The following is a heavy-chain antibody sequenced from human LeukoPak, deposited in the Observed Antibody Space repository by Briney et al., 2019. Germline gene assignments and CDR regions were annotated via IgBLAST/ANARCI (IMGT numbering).Heavy chain of an antibody. CDR2: IKQDGSEK. CDR1: GFTLSSYW. J-gene: IGHJ6*04. V-gene: IGHV3-7*03. Sequence: GGSLRLSCAASGFTLSSYWMSWVRQAPGKGLEWVANIKQDGSEKYYVDSVKGRFTISRDNAKNSLYLQMNSLRAEDTAVYYCAREDYYYYYGIDVWGRGTTVTVSS. CDR3: AREDYYYYYGIDV.